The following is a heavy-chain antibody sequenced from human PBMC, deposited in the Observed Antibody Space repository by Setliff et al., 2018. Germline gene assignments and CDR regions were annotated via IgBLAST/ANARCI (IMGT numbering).Heavy chain of an antibody. J-gene: IGHJ4*02. V-gene: IGHV4-34*12. Sequence: PSETLSLTCAVYGGSFSGYYWSWIRQPPGKRLEWIGEIIHNEDINYNPSLKSRVTISMDTSKNQFSLRVSSVTAADTAVYYCVRDLHWGFDYWGLGTLVTVSS. D-gene: IGHD7-27*01. CDR3: VRDLHWGFDY. CDR1: GGSFSGYY. CDR2: IIHNEDI.